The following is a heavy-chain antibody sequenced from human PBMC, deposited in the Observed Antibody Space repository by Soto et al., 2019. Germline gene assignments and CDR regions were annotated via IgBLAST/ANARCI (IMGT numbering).Heavy chain of an antibody. V-gene: IGHV4-59*08. CDR3: ARGEGYCSSTSCYDVPYYYMDV. D-gene: IGHD2-2*01. CDR2: IYYSGST. Sequence: SETLSLTCTVSGGSISSYYWSWIRQPPGKGLEWIGYIYYSGSTNYNPSLKSRVTISVDTSKNQFSLKLSSVTAADTAVYYCARGEGYCSSTSCYDVPYYYMDVWGKGTTVTVS. CDR1: GGSISSYY. J-gene: IGHJ6*03.